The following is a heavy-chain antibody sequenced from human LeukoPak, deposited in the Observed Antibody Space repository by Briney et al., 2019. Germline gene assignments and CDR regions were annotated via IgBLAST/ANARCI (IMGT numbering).Heavy chain of an antibody. Sequence: GGSLRLSCAASGFTFSSYVMHWVRQAPGEGPEWVAVIWFDGRNKYYADSVKGRFTISRDNSKNTLYLQMNSLRAEDTAVYYCARSIVVVPAAIGYWGQGTLVTVSS. CDR3: ARSIVVVPAAIGY. CDR2: IWFDGRNK. D-gene: IGHD2-2*01. J-gene: IGHJ4*02. CDR1: GFTFSSYV. V-gene: IGHV3-33*01.